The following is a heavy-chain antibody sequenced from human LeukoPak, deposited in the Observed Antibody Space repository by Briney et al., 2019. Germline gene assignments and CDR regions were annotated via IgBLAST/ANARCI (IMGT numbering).Heavy chain of an antibody. CDR2: INHSGST. CDR3: ARGRHWYDSSGYDY. CDR1: GGSFSGYY. Sequence: SETLSLTCAVYGGSFSGYYWSWIRQPPGKGLEWIGEINHSGSTNYNPSLKSRVTISVDTSKIQFSLKLSSVAAADTAVYYCARGRHWYDSSGYDYWGQGTLVTVSS. J-gene: IGHJ4*02. D-gene: IGHD3-22*01. V-gene: IGHV4-34*01.